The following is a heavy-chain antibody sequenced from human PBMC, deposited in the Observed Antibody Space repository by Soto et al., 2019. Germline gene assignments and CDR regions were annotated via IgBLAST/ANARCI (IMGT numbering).Heavy chain of an antibody. J-gene: IGHJ4*02. D-gene: IGHD4-4*01. CDR3: ARAGFDYSFDY. CDR1: GGSISSGDYY. CDR2: IYYSGST. V-gene: IGHV4-61*08. Sequence: SETLSLTCTVSGGSISSGDYYWSWIRQPPGKGLEWIGYIYYSGSTNYNPSLKSRVTISVDTSKNRFSLKLSSVTAADTAVYYCARAGFDYSFDYWGQGTLVTVSS.